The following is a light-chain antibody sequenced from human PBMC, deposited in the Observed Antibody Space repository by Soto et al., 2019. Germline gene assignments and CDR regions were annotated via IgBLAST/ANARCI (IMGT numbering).Light chain of an antibody. J-gene: IGKJ2*01. CDR3: QQYGSSRT. Sequence: EIVLTQSPGTLSLSPGERATLSCRASQSVSSSYLAWYQQKPGQAPRLLIYGASSRATGIPDRFSGSGSGTDFSLNISTLEPEDFAVYYCQQYGSSRTFGQGTKLEIK. V-gene: IGKV3-20*01. CDR2: GAS. CDR1: QSVSSSY.